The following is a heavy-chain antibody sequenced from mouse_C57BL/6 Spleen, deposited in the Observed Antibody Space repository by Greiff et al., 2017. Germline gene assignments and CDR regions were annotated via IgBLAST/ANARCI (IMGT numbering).Heavy chain of an antibody. CDR1: GFSLTSYG. CDR3: ARNWDDGYPGGYFDD. J-gene: IGHJ1*03. CDR2: IWSGGST. Sequence: QVQLQQSGPGLVQPSQSLSITCTVSGFSLTSYGVHWVRQSPGKGLEWLGVIWSGGSTDYNAAFISRLSISKDNSKSQVFFKMNSLQADDTAIYYCARNWDDGYPGGYFDDWGTGTPVTVSS. V-gene: IGHV2-2*01. D-gene: IGHD2-3*01.